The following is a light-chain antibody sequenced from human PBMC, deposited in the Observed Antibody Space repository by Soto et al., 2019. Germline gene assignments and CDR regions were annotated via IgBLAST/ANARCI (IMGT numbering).Light chain of an antibody. CDR2: KAS. J-gene: IGKJ4*01. CDR1: QSISSW. V-gene: IGKV1-5*03. Sequence: DIQMTQSPSTLSASVGDRFTITCRASQSISSWLAWYQQKPGKVPKLLIYKASSLESGVPSRFSGSGSGTEFTLTISSLQPDDFATYYCQQYNSYSLTFGGGTKVEIK. CDR3: QQYNSYSLT.